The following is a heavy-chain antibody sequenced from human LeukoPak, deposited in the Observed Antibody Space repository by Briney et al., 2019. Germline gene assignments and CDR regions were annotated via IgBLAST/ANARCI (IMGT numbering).Heavy chain of an antibody. CDR1: GGTFSSYA. J-gene: IGHJ4*02. V-gene: IGHV1-69*06. CDR2: IIPIFGTA. D-gene: IGHD2-15*01. CDR3: ARVGIGYCSGGSCYYFDY. Sequence: SVKVSCKASGGTFSSYAISWVRQAPGQGLEWMGGIIPIFGTANYAQKFQGRVTITAHKSTGTAYMELSSLRSEDTAVYYCARVGIGYCSGGSCYYFDYWGQGTLVTVSS.